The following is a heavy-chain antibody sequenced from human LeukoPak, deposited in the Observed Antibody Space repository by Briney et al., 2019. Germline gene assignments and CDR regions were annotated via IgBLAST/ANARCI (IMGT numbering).Heavy chain of an antibody. CDR1: GFTFSSYA. J-gene: IGHJ4*02. D-gene: IGHD6-13*01. CDR3: ARDLLKTIAALFDY. CDR2: ISYDGSNK. V-gene: IGHV3-30-3*01. Sequence: GGSLRLSCAASGFTFSSYAMHWVRQAPGKGLEWVAVISYDGSNKYYADSVKGRFTISRDNPKNTLYLQMNSLRAEDTAVYYCARDLLKTIAALFDYWGQGTLVTVSS.